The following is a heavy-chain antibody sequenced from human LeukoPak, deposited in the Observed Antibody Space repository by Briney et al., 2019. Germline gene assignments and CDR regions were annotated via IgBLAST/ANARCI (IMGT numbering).Heavy chain of an antibody. CDR1: GFTVSSNY. CDR3: AREPDP. V-gene: IGHV3-48*01. CDR2: ISSDTTTI. J-gene: IGHJ5*02. Sequence: GGSLRLSCAASGFTVSSNYMSWVRQAPGKGLEWVSYISSDTTTIYYADSVKGRFTISRDNAKNSLYLQMNSLRPEDTAVYYCAREPDPWGQGTLVTVSS.